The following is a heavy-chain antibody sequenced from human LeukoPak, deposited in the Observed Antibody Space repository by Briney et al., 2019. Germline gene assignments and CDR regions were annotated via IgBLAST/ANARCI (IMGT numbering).Heavy chain of an antibody. CDR3: ARHSTYYYDSSGYAFDI. CDR2: IYPGDSDT. D-gene: IGHD3-22*01. CDR1: GYSFTSYW. V-gene: IGHV5-51*01. J-gene: IGHJ3*02. Sequence: GESLKISCKGSGYSFTSYWIGWVRQMPGKGLEWMGIIYPGDSDTRYSPSFQGQVTVSADKSISTAYLQWSSLKASDTAMYYCARHSTYYYDSSGYAFDIWGQGTMVTVSS.